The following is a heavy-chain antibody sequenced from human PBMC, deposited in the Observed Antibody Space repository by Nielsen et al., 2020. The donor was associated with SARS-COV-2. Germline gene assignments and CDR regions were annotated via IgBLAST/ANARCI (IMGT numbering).Heavy chain of an antibody. D-gene: IGHD1-14*01. J-gene: IGHJ5*02. CDR1: GFSFTNYW. V-gene: IGHV5-10-1*01. CDR2: IDPTDSHT. Sequence: GGSLRLSCKASGFSFTNYWISWVRQMPGKGLEWMGNIDPTDSHTNYSLSFQGHVTISADKSITTAYLQWSSLEASDSAMYYCARQPRSIISNWFDPWGQGTLVTVST. CDR3: ARQPRSIISNWFDP.